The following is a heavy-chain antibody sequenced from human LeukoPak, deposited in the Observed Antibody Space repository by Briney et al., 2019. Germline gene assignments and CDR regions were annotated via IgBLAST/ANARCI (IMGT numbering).Heavy chain of an antibody. J-gene: IGHJ4*02. CDR1: GYTFTSYG. CDR2: ISAYNGNT. V-gene: IGHV1-18*01. Sequence: ASVKVSCKASGYTFTSYGISWVRQAPGQGLEWMGWISAYNGNTNYAQKLQGRVTITADKSTSTAYMELSSLRSEDTAVYYCARDSPGAHYYFDYWGQGTLVTVSP. CDR3: ARDSPGAHYYFDY. D-gene: IGHD3-10*01.